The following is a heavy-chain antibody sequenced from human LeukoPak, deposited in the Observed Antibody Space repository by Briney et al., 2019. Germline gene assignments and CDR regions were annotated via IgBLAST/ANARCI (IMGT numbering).Heavy chain of an antibody. D-gene: IGHD3/OR15-3a*01. CDR3: ARDAYHSGDLDR. CDR2: IRFDGTNR. V-gene: IGHV3-30*02. CDR1: GFTFSNHI. J-gene: IGHJ4*02. Sequence: PGGSLRLSCAASGFTFSNHIMHWVRQAPGKGLEWVSFIRFDGTNRHYVDSVKGRFTISRDNPNNMLYLQMNSLKFDDTAVYYCARDAYHSGDLDRWGEGTLVIVSS.